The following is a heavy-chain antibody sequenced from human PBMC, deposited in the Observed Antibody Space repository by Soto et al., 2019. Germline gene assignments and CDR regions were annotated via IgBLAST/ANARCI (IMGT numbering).Heavy chain of an antibody. CDR1: GGTISSGGYY. CDR2: IYYSGST. J-gene: IGHJ5*02. Sequence: SETLSLTCTVSGGTISSGGYYWSWIRQHPGKGLEWIGYIYYSGSTYYNPSLKSRVTISVDTSKNQFSLKLSSVTAADTAVYYCAREVYYGSGSYNWFDPWGQGTLVTVSS. D-gene: IGHD3-10*01. CDR3: AREVYYGSGSYNWFDP. V-gene: IGHV4-31*03.